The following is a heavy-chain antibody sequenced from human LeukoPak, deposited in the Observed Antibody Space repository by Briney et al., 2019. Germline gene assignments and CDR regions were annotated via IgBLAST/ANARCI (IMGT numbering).Heavy chain of an antibody. J-gene: IGHJ4*02. CDR2: IAHDGSII. CDR3: AKDEGTTVTTWCFDY. V-gene: IGHV3-30*18. CDR1: GFTFSRCG. Sequence: PGGSLRLSCAASGFTFSRCGMQWVRQAPGKGLEWVGVIAHDGSIIHYADSVKGRFTISSDSSKNTLYLQMNSLRAEDTAVYYCAKDEGTTVTTWCFDYWGQGTLVTVSS. D-gene: IGHD4-17*01.